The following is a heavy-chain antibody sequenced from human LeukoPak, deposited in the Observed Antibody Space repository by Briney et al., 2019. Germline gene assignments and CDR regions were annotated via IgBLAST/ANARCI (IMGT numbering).Heavy chain of an antibody. CDR1: GYSFTSYW. D-gene: IGHD5-24*01. Sequence: GESLKISFKGSGYSFTSYWIAWVRQMPGKGLEWMGIIYPDDSDTRYDPSFQGQVTISADRSTSTAYMQWSSLRASDTAMYYCARASRDGYNQNFDHWGQGTLVTVSS. V-gene: IGHV5-51*01. CDR2: IYPDDSDT. CDR3: ARASRDGYNQNFDH. J-gene: IGHJ4*02.